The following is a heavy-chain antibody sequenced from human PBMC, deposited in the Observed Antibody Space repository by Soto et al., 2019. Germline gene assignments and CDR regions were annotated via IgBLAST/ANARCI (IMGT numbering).Heavy chain of an antibody. CDR2: IYHSGST. V-gene: IGHV4-30-2*01. CDR1: GGSISTGGYY. CDR3: ARVPYP. J-gene: IGHJ5*02. Sequence: SETLSLTCTVSGGSISTGGYYWNWIRQHPGKGLEWIGYIYHSGSTYYNPSLKSRVTISVDRSKNQFSLKLSSVTAADTAVYFCARVPYPWGQGTLVTVSS.